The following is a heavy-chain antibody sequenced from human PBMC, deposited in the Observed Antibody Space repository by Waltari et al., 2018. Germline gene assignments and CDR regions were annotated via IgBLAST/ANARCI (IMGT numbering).Heavy chain of an antibody. J-gene: IGHJ2*01. CDR1: GFTVSSNY. Sequence: EVQLVESGGGLVQPGGSLRLSCAASGFTVSSNYMSWVRQAPGKGLEWVSVIYSGGSTYYADSVKGRFTISRDNSKNTLYLQMNSLRAEDTAVYYCARDMIVRDWYFDLWGRGTLVIVSS. CDR3: ARDMIVRDWYFDL. V-gene: IGHV3-66*02. D-gene: IGHD3-22*01. CDR2: IYSGGST.